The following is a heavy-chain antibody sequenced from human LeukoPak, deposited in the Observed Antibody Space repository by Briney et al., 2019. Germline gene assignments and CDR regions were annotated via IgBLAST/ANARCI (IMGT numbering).Heavy chain of an antibody. V-gene: IGHV4-61*01. J-gene: IGHJ5*02. CDR2: IYNSGST. CDR3: SRAVPLRGVFDP. CDR1: VGSVSSGSYY. Sequence: SETLSLTCMVSVGSVSSGSYYWSWIRQPPGKGLEWIGYIYNSGSTNYNTSLKTRVTISVDTSKNQFSLKVSTVTPADTAVYYCSRAVPLRGVFDPWGQGTLVTVSS. D-gene: IGHD3-10*01.